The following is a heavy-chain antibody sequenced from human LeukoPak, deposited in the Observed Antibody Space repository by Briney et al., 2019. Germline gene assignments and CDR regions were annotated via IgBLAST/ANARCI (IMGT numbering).Heavy chain of an antibody. V-gene: IGHV1-2*05. CDR1: GYSFTGYY. CDR3: ARQVAGTLFYFDY. CDR2: INPISGGT. Sequence: ASVKVSCKASGYSFTGYYLHWVRQAPGQGLEWMGRINPISGGTIYAQRFQGRVTMTRDTSISTVYMELSRLKSDDTVVFYCARQVAGTLFYFDYWGQGALVTVSS. J-gene: IGHJ4*02. D-gene: IGHD6-19*01.